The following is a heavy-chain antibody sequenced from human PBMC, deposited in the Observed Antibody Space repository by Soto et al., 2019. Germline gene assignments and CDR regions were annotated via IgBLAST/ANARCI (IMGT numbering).Heavy chain of an antibody. CDR3: ARRGTLSGRDAFDV. J-gene: IGHJ3*01. Sequence: GESLKISCRGSGYYSSSYWIAWVRQISGKGLEWVGSVYVSDSETKYSPSFQGQVTISADKYTNTAYLYWSSLKASDTAMYYCARRGTLSGRDAFDVWGEGTMVTVSS. V-gene: IGHV5-51*01. CDR2: VYVSDSET. D-gene: IGHD5-12*01. CDR1: GYYSSSYW.